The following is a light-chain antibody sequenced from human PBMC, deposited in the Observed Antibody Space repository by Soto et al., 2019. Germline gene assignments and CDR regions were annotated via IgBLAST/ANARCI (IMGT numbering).Light chain of an antibody. CDR1: SSNIGAGYV. CDR2: SDN. Sequence: QSVLTQPPSVSGAPGQRVTISCTGSSSNIGAGYVVHWYQQLPGAAPKLLIFSDNNRPSGVPDRFSGSKSGISASLATTGLQTEDEADYYCQTYDNNSDYVFGTGTKVTVL. V-gene: IGLV1-40*01. J-gene: IGLJ1*01. CDR3: QTYDNNSDYV.